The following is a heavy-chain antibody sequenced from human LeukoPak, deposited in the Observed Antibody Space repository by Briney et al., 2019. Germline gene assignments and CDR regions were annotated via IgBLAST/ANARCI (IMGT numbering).Heavy chain of an antibody. Sequence: SETLSLTCAVYGGSFSGYYWSWIRQPPGKGLEWIGEINHSGSTNYNPSLKSRVTISVDTSKNQFSLKLSSVTAADTAVYYCARKRVRYSSGWYGPAFDYWGQGTLVTVSS. J-gene: IGHJ4*02. CDR3: ARKRVRYSSGWYGPAFDY. CDR2: INHSGST. D-gene: IGHD6-19*01. V-gene: IGHV4-34*01. CDR1: GGSFSGYY.